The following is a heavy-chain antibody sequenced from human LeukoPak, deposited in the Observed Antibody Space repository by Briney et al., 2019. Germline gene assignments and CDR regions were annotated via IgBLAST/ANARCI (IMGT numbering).Heavy chain of an antibody. J-gene: IGHJ4*02. CDR3: ARVAARHLDY. V-gene: IGHV3-21*01. Sequence: GGSLRLSCAASGFTFSAYAISWVRQAPGKGLEWVSSISSSSSYIYYADSVKGRFTISRDNAKNSLYLQMNSLRAEDTAVYYCARVAARHLDYWGQGTLVTVSS. CDR1: GFTFSAYA. CDR2: ISSSSSYI. D-gene: IGHD6-6*01.